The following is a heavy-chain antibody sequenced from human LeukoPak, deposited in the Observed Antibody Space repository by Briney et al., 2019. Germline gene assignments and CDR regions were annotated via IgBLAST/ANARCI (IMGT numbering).Heavy chain of an antibody. J-gene: IGHJ4*02. V-gene: IGHV4-34*01. CDR3: ARCPTRLFDY. CDR1: GGSFSGYY. CDR2: INHSGST. Sequence: SETLSLTCAVYGGSFSGYYWSWIRQPPGKGLEWIGEINHSGSTSYNPSLKSRVTISVDTSKNQFSLKLSSVTAADTAVYYCARCPTRLFDYWGQGTLVTVSS.